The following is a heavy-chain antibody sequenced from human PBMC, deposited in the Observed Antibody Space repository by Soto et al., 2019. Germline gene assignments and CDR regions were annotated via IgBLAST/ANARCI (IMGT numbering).Heavy chain of an antibody. CDR3: AKGVIAVAGDHFDY. D-gene: IGHD6-19*01. Sequence: EVRLLDSGGGLVQPGGSLRLSCGASGFTFSSYAMSWVRQAPGKGLEWVATISGTGSNTYYADSVKGRFTISRDNSKKMVYLQMNSLRAADTAVYFCAKGVIAVAGDHFDYWGQGTLVTVS. V-gene: IGHV3-23*01. J-gene: IGHJ4*02. CDR1: GFTFSSYA. CDR2: ISGTGSNT.